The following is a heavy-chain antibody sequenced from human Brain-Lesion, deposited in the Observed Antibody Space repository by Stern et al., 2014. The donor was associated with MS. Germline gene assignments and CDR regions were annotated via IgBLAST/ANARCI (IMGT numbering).Heavy chain of an antibody. CDR2: VSPYNGKT. CDR3: ARYDSGSADY. J-gene: IGHJ4*02. D-gene: IGHD6-19*01. CDR1: GFTFANYG. V-gene: IGHV1-18*04. Sequence: VQLAESGTEVKEPGASVKVSCKTSGFTFANYGIVWVRQAPGQGLKWMGWVSPYNGKTNYEQTFQGRVTMTSDTSTTTAYMELRSLRSDDTAVYYCARYDSGSADYWGQGTLVTVSS.